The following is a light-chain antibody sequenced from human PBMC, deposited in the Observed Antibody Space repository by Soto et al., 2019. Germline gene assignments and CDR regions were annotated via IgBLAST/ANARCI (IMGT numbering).Light chain of an antibody. J-gene: IGKJ2*01. CDR3: QQYNNWPPRYT. V-gene: IGKV3-15*01. CDR2: GAS. CDR1: QSVSSN. Sequence: EIVMTQSPATLSVSPGERATLSCRASQSVSSNIAWYQQKPGQAPRLLFYGASSRATGIPARFSGSGSGTEFTLTISSLQSEDFAVYYCQQYNNWPPRYTFGQGTKLEIK.